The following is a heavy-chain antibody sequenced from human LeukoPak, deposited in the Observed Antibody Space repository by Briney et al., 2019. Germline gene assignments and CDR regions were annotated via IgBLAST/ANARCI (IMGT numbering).Heavy chain of an antibody. Sequence: SETLSLTCTVSGGSITSGTYYWSWIRQPPGKGLEWIGYIYYSGSTYYSPSLKSRLIMSVDTSKNQFSLKLSSVTAADTAVYFCARYHCTSSSCGFDPWGQGTLVTVSS. CDR1: GGSITSGTYY. CDR2: IYYSGST. CDR3: ARYHCTSSSCGFDP. D-gene: IGHD2-2*01. V-gene: IGHV4-30-4*01. J-gene: IGHJ5*02.